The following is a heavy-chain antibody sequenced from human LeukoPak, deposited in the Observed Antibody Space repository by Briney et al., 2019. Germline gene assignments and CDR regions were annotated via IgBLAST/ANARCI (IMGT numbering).Heavy chain of an antibody. CDR3: ARDTTGSGGSHFDY. V-gene: IGHV1-18*01. CDR2: ISAYNGNT. J-gene: IGHJ4*02. Sequence: EASVKVSCKASGYTFTSHGISWVRQAPGQGLEWMGWISAYNGNTNYAQKLQGRVTMTTDTSTSTAYMELRSLRSDDTAVYYCARDTTGSGGSHFDYWGQGTLVTVSS. CDR1: GYTFTSHG. D-gene: IGHD2-15*01.